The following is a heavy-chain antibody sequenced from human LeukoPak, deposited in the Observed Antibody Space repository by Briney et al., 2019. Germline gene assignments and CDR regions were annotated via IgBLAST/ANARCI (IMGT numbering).Heavy chain of an antibody. J-gene: IGHJ3*02. V-gene: IGHV6-1*01. CDR3: AREMAGTWAFDI. CDR2: TFYRSNWYD. CDR1: GDSVSSNTAA. Sequence: SQTLSLTCAISGDSVSSNTAAWNWIRQSPSRGLEWLGRTFYRSNWYDDYAASVKSRITINPDTSKNQFSLHLKSVTPEDTAVYYCAREMAGTWAFDIWGQGTRVTVSS. D-gene: IGHD6-19*01.